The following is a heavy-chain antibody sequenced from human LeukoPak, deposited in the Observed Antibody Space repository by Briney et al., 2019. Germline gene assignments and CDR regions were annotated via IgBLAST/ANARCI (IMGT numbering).Heavy chain of an antibody. CDR3: ASTSWYYFEY. Sequence: ASVTVSCKASGYSFTGYYLHWVRQAPGQGLEWMGWINPDSGGTTYAEKFQGRVTMTRDTSISTAYMELSRLKSDDTAVYYWASTSWYYFEYWGQGTLVTVSS. CDR1: GYSFTGYY. V-gene: IGHV1-2*02. CDR2: INPDSGGT. J-gene: IGHJ4*02. D-gene: IGHD2-2*01.